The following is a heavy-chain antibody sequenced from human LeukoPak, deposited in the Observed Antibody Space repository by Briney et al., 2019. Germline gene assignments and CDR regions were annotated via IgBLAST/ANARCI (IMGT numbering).Heavy chain of an antibody. Sequence: ASVTVSCKASGYTFTGYYMHWVRQAPGQGLEWMGWINPNSGGTNYAQKFQGRVTMTRDTSISTAYMEVSRLRSDDTAVYYCARGPSDYDILTGSYFLRSYYFDYWGQGTLVTVSS. CDR1: GYTFTGYY. J-gene: IGHJ4*02. D-gene: IGHD3-9*01. CDR3: ARGPSDYDILTGSYFLRSYYFDY. V-gene: IGHV1-2*02. CDR2: INPNSGGT.